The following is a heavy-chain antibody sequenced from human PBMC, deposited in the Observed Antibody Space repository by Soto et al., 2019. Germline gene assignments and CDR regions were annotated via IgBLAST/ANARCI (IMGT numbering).Heavy chain of an antibody. CDR1: GGSISSGGYS. CDR2: LYLTGST. D-gene: IGHD2-15*01. V-gene: IGHV4-30-2*01. Sequence: SETLSLTCAVSGGSISSGGYSWSWIRQPPGKGLDRLVYLYLTGSTSYNPSFKGRVTISVGRSKNQCLLKLRPVTAAETVLYYCATSSRYCSCERCFNWFVSSRQGTLV. CDR3: ATSSRYCSCERCFNWFVS. J-gene: IGHJ5*01.